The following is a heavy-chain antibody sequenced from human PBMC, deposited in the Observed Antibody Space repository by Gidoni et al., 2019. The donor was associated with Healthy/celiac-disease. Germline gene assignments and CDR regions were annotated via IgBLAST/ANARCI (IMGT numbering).Heavy chain of an antibody. CDR1: GYTFTSYG. V-gene: IGHV1-18*01. CDR2: ISAYNGNT. Sequence: QVQLVQSGAEVKKPGASVKVSCTASGYTFTSYGIRWVRQAPGQGLEWMGWISAYNGNTNYAQKLQGRVTMTTDTSTSTAYMELRSLRSDDTAVYYCARDGAMDDYGDLYSYYFDYWGQGTLVTVSS. J-gene: IGHJ4*02. CDR3: ARDGAMDDYGDLYSYYFDY. D-gene: IGHD4-17*01.